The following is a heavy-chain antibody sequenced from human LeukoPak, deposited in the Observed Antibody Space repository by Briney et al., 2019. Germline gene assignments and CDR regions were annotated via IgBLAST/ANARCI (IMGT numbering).Heavy chain of an antibody. CDR2: ISNDGTTE. Sequence: GGSLRLSCVASGFNFSPYAVHWVRQAPGKGLEWVAIISNDGTTESYTDSVKGRFTISRDNFKNTLYLQMNGLRLEDTAVYYCATLRDIVVVATTPTDVWGKGTTVIVSS. CDR1: GFNFSPYA. V-gene: IGHV3-30-3*01. J-gene: IGHJ6*04. D-gene: IGHD2-2*01. CDR3: ATLRDIVVVATTPTDV.